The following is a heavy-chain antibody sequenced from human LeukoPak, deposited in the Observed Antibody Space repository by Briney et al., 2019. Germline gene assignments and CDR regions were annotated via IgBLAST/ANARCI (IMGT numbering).Heavy chain of an antibody. D-gene: IGHD4-17*01. Sequence: GGSLRLSCAASGFTFSSYSMNWVRQAPGKGLEWVSSISSSSSYIYYADSVKGRFTISRDNAKNSLYLQMNSLRAEDTAVYYCARDSSDYGDYDYYYYYMDVWGKGTTVTISS. V-gene: IGHV3-21*01. CDR2: ISSSSSYI. CDR1: GFTFSSYS. CDR3: ARDSSDYGDYDYYYYYMDV. J-gene: IGHJ6*03.